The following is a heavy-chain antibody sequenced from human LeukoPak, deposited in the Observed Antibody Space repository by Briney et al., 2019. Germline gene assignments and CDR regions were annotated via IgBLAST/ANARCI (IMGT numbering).Heavy chain of an antibody. CDR1: GDSVSSNSAA. CDR3: ARHRTDYYNTMDV. V-gene: IGHV6-1*01. Sequence: SQTLSLTCAISGDSVSSNSAAWNWIRQSPPRGLEWLGRTYYRSKWYNDYAVSVKSRITINPDTSKNQFSLQLNSLTPEDTAVYYCARHRTDYYNTMDVWGQGTTVIVSS. CDR2: TYYRSKWYN. J-gene: IGHJ6*02.